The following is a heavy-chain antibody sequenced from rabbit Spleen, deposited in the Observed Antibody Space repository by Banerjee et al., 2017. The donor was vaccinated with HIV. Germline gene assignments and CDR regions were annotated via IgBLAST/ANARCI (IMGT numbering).Heavy chain of an antibody. D-gene: IGHD7-1*01. CDR3: VRDEAGYAGYGPYYFNL. CDR2: IDPLFGGT. V-gene: IGHV1S7*01. CDR1: GFTLSSYY. Sequence: HLKESGGGLVQPGGSLKLSCKASGFTLSSYYMNWVRQAPGKGLEWIGYIDPLFGGTYYATWVTGRFTISRHNAQNTLYLQLNSLTAADTATYFCVRDEAGYAGYGPYYFNLWGPGTLVTVS. J-gene: IGHJ4*01.